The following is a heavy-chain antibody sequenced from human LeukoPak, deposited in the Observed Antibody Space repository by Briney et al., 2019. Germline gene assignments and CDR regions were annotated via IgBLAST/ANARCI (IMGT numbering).Heavy chain of an antibody. J-gene: IGHJ4*02. CDR2: ISSGSSFI. CDR1: GFNFGSYA. CDR3: ATESSRSSAY. D-gene: IGHD6-6*01. V-gene: IGHV3-21*01. Sequence: PGGSLRLSCAASGFNFGSYAMNWVRQAPGKGLEWVSSISSGSSFIYYADSVKGRFTIFRDNGQNSLYLQMSSLRAEDTAVYYCATESSRSSAYWGQGTLVTVSS.